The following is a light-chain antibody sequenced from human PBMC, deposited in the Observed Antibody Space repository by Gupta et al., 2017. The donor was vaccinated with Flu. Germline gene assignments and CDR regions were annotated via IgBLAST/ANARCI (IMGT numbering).Light chain of an antibody. V-gene: IGKV3-11*01. CDR1: QSVSSY. J-gene: IGKJ1*01. CDR2: DAS. Sequence: EIVLTQSPATLSLSPGERATLSCRASQSVSSYLDWYQQKPGQAPRLLIYDASNSAIGIPDRFSGSGSETDFTLTSSRREAEDFAVYYGQQRSNLWTFGQGTKVEIK. CDR3: QQRSNLWT.